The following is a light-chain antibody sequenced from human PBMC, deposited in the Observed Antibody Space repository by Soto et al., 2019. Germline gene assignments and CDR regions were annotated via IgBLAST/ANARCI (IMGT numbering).Light chain of an antibody. J-gene: IGKJ1*01. CDR2: KAS. CDR1: QSIGSW. Sequence: DIQMTQSPSTLSASVGDRVTITCRASQSIGSWLAWFQQKPGKAPKVLIYKASSLESGVPSRFSGSGSGTEFTLTISSLQPDDFATYYCQQYNSYSSFGPGTKVDIK. V-gene: IGKV1-5*03. CDR3: QQYNSYSS.